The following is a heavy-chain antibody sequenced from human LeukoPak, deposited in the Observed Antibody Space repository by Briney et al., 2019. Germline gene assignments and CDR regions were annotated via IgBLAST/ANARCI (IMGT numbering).Heavy chain of an antibody. CDR2: ISNNGATT. Sequence: GGSLRLSCAASGFTFRNYEMIWVRRAPGTGLEWISYISNNGATTHYADSVKGRFTISRDNARDSLFLQMNSLRAEDTAVYYCARDSPYHYDDRNYGYYFDYWGLGDLVSVSS. J-gene: IGHJ4*02. V-gene: IGHV3-48*03. CDR1: GFTFRNYE. D-gene: IGHD3-22*01. CDR3: ARDSPYHYDDRNYGYYFDY.